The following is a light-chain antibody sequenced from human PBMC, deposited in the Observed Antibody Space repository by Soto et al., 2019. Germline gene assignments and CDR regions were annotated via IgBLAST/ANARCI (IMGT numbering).Light chain of an antibody. J-gene: IGKJ1*01. Sequence: DLQMTQSPSTLSASVGDRVTITCRASKKISSWLAWNQQKTGKAPKLLIYDASSLESGVSSRFSGSGSGTEFTLTICSLQPDDFATYYCQQYNSYSLTFGQGTKVDIK. CDR3: QQYNSYSLT. CDR1: KKISSW. V-gene: IGKV1-5*01. CDR2: DAS.